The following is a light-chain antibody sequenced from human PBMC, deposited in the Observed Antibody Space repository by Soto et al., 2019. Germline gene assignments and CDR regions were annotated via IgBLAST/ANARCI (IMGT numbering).Light chain of an antibody. CDR2: GAS. CDR1: QSVSGN. V-gene: IGKV3-15*01. CDR3: QQYNNWPLT. Sequence: EIVMTQSPATLSVSPGERATLSCRASQSVSGNLAWYQQKPGQAPRPLIYGASTRATGIPARFSGSGSGTEFTLTISSLQSEDFAVYYCQQYNNWPLTFGGGTKVEIK. J-gene: IGKJ4*01.